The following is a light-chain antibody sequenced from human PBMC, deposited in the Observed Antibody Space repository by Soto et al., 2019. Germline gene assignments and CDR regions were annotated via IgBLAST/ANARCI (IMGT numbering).Light chain of an antibody. CDR3: QQYDNSPSWT. CDR2: DAS. J-gene: IGKJ1*01. Sequence: EIVLTQSPGTLSLSPGEGATLSCRASQSVSSSYLAWYQQIPGQAPSLLIYDASSRATGIPVRFSGSGSATDFTLTISRLEPEDFAVYYCQQYDNSPSWTFGQGTKVDIK. V-gene: IGKV3-20*01. CDR1: QSVSSSY.